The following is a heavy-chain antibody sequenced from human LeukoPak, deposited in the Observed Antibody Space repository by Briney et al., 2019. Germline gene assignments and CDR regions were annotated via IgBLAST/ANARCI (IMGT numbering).Heavy chain of an antibody. CDR1: GGSISSSSYY. J-gene: IGHJ4*02. V-gene: IGHV4-39*01. CDR3: ARYLRTPSIAARRRTQADY. CDR2: IYYSGST. Sequence: PSETLSLTCTVSGGSISSSSYYWGWIRQPPGKGLEWIGSIYYSGSTYYNPSLKSRVTISVDTSKNQFSLKLSSVTAADTAVYYCARYLRTPSIAARRRTQADYWGQGTLVTVSS. D-gene: IGHD6-6*01.